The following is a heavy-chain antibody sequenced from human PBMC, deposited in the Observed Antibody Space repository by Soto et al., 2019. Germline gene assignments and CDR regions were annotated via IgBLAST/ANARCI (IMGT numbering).Heavy chain of an antibody. V-gene: IGHV3-74*01. CDR1: GFTFSSYW. CDR3: ARPRTSDWAYDI. Sequence: EVQLVESGGGLVQPGGSLRLSCAASGFTFSSYWMHWVRQSPGKGLVWVSRIKTDGSDTHYADSVKGRFTISRDNAKNTLYLQMNSLRDEDTAVYYCARPRTSDWAYDIWGQGTMVIVSP. CDR2: IKTDGSDT. D-gene: IGHD3-9*01. J-gene: IGHJ3*02.